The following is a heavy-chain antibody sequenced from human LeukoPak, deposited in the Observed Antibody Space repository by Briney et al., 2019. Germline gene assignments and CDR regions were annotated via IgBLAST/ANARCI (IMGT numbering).Heavy chain of an antibody. D-gene: IGHD1-26*01. V-gene: IGHV3-23*01. Sequence: PGGSLRLSCAASGLIFSDYGMSWVRQAPGKGLEWVSAVSGSGGNTFYADSVKGRFTISRDNSKNTLYLQMNSLRAEDTAVYYCARGGSYLSAFDIWGQGTMVTVSS. CDR2: VSGSGGNT. J-gene: IGHJ3*02. CDR1: GLIFSDYG. CDR3: ARGGSYLSAFDI.